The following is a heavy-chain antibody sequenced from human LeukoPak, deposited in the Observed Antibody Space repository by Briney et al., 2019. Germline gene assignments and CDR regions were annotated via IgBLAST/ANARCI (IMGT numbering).Heavy chain of an antibody. CDR2: VYYSGST. J-gene: IGHJ5*02. V-gene: IGHV4-59*08. CDR3: ARHLVPVQLERYWFDP. Sequence: PSETLSLTCTVSGGSIRSDFWSWIRQPPGKGLEWIGYVYYSGSTNYSPSLNSRVTISIDTSKNQFSLKLSSVTAADTAVYYCARHLVPVQLERYWFDPWGQGTLVTVSS. D-gene: IGHD1-1*01. CDR1: GGSIRSDF.